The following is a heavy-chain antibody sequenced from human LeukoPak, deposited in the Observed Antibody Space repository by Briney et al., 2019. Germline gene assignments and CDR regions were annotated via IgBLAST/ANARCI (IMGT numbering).Heavy chain of an antibody. D-gene: IGHD7-27*01. Sequence: SETLSLTCTVSGGPISSYYWSWIRQPPGKGLEWIGYISYSGNTNYNPSLKSRVTISVDTSKNQFSLKLSSVTAADTAVYYCARRTGRYDYWGQGTLVTVSS. CDR3: ARRTGRYDY. J-gene: IGHJ4*02. CDR1: GGPISSYY. V-gene: IGHV4-59*08. CDR2: ISYSGNT.